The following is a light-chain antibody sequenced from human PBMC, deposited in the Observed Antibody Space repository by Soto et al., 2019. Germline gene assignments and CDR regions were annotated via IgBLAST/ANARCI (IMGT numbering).Light chain of an antibody. V-gene: IGKV3-11*01. J-gene: IGKJ4*01. CDR1: QSISRY. CDR3: QQRGNWPS. Sequence: EIALTQSPATLSLSPEERATLSCRASQSISRYLAWYQQKPGQAPRLLIYDASNRATGIPARFSGSGSGTDFTLTISSLEPEDFAVYYCQQRGNWPSFGGGTKVDIK. CDR2: DAS.